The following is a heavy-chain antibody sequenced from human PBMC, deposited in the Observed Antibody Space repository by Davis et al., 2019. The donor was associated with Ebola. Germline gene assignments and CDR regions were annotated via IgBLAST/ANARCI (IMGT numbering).Heavy chain of an antibody. CDR2: MWFVGSNK. J-gene: IGHJ4*02. CDR1: GFPFSSYG. V-gene: IGHV3-33*01. D-gene: IGHD3-10*01. CDR3: ARGVGELFRYYFDY. Sequence: PGGSLRLSCSASGFPFSSYGMHWVRQAPGKGLEWVAVMWFVGSNKYYADSVKGRFTISRDNSKNTLYLQMNSLRAEDTAVYYCARGVGELFRYYFDYWGQGTLVTVSS.